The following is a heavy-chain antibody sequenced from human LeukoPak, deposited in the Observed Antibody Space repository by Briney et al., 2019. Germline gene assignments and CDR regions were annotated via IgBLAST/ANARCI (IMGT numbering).Heavy chain of an antibody. J-gene: IGHJ5*02. CDR3: ARDNLGYCSGGSCPT. D-gene: IGHD2-15*01. V-gene: IGHV3-53*01. Sequence: GGSLRLSCAASGFTVGSNYMSWVRQAPGKGLEWVSVIYSGGSTYYADSVKGRFTISRDNAKNSLYLQMNSLRAEDTAVYYCARDNLGYCSGGSCPTWGQGTLVTVSS. CDR2: IYSGGST. CDR1: GFTVGSNY.